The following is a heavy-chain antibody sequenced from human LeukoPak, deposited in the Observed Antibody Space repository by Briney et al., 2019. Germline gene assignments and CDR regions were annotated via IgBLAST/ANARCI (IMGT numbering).Heavy chain of an antibody. Sequence: ASVKVSCKASGYTFTNYGISWVRQAPGQGLEWVGWISANNGETRHAQKVQGRLTMTTETSTSTAYMDLRSLRSDDTAVCYCARVPPSAFQLLSADYWGQGTLVTVSS. V-gene: IGHV1-18*01. CDR2: ISANNGET. CDR3: ARVPPSAFQLLSADY. J-gene: IGHJ4*02. D-gene: IGHD2-2*01. CDR1: GYTFTNYG.